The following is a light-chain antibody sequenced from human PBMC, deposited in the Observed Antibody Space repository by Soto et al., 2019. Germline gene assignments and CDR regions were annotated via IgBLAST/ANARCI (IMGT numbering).Light chain of an antibody. Sequence: QSVLTQPPSASGSPGQSVTISCTGTSSDVGGYNYVSWYQQHPGKAPKLMIYEVSKRPSGVPDRFSGSKSGNTASLTVSGLQAEDEADYYCRSYTSSSTDYVFGTGNKVTVL. CDR1: SSDVGGYNY. CDR3: RSYTSSSTDYV. V-gene: IGLV2-8*01. J-gene: IGLJ1*01. CDR2: EVS.